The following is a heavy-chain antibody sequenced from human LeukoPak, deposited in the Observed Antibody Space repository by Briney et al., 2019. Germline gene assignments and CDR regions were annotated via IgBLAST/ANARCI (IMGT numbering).Heavy chain of an antibody. CDR2: IIPIFGTA. D-gene: IGHD5-18*01. V-gene: IGHV1-69*01. CDR3: ARERGRGCSYGYDGMDV. Sequence: ASVKVSCKASGGTFSSYAISWVRQAPGQGLEWMGGIIPIFGTANYAQKFQGRVTITADESTSTAYMELSSLRSEDTAVYYCARERGRGCSYGYDGMDVWGKGTTVTVSS. J-gene: IGHJ6*04. CDR1: GGTFSSYA.